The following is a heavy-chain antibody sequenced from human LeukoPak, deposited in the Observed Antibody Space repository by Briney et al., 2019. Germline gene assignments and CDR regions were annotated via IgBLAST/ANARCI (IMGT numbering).Heavy chain of an antibody. D-gene: IGHD2-15*01. V-gene: IGHV3-23*01. J-gene: IGHJ4*02. CDR2: ISGSGTVT. Sequence: GSLLLSCAASGFTFSNHAMNWVRQAPGQGLEWVSIISGSGTVTYYADSVKDRFTISRDNSKNTLYLQMNSLRAEDTAVYYCAKTSVGEGRIIGSGYFDNLRRGTLAIVSS. CDR1: GFTFSNHA. CDR3: AKTSVGEGRIIGSGYFDN.